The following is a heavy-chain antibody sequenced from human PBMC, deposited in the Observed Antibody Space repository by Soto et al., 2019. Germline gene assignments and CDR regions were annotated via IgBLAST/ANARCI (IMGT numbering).Heavy chain of an antibody. CDR2: IYYSGST. Sequence: SETLSLTCTVSGGSISSGDYYWSWIRQPPGKGLEWIGYIYYSGSTYYNPSLKSRVTISVDTSKNQFSLKLSSVTAADTAVYYCARRVYYYGSGSYLAYSGQGTLVTFSS. CDR1: GGSISSGDYY. D-gene: IGHD3-10*01. CDR3: ARRVYYYGSGSYLAY. J-gene: IGHJ4*02. V-gene: IGHV4-30-4*01.